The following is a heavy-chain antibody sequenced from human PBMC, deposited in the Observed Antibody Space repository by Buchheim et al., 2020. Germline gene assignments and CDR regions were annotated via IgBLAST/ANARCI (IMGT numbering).Heavy chain of an antibody. CDR3: ASFRGFDAFDV. V-gene: IGHV3-11*03. Sequence: QVKLLESGGGLVNPGGSPRLSCAASGFIFRDYYMSWIRQAPGKGLEWVSSISSSSSYIYQADSVKGRFTISRDNAKNSLYLQMNSLRGEDTAVYYCASFRGFDAFDVWGQGT. CDR2: ISSSSSYI. J-gene: IGHJ3*01. CDR1: GFIFRDYY. D-gene: IGHD5-12*01.